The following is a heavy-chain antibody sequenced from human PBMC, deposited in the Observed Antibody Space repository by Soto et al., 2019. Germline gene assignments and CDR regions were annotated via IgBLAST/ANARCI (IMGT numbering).Heavy chain of an antibody. CDR2: ISGGGDTT. CDR3: AKGRGGSGSLTPRVAV. V-gene: IGHV3-23*01. CDR1: GFTFNNYA. J-gene: IGHJ4*02. Sequence: EVQLLESGGGLVQPGGSLRLSCAASGFTFNNYAMTWVRQAPGKGLEWVSAISGGGDTTSYADSVKGRFTVSRDGSKNTLYLQMSSLRAEDTALYYCAKGRGGSGSLTPRVAVWGQGTLVTVSS. D-gene: IGHD3-10*01.